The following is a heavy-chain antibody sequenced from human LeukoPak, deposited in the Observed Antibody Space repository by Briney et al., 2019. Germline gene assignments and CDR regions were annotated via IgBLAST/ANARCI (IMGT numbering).Heavy chain of an antibody. V-gene: IGHV1-18*04. J-gene: IGHJ4*02. CDR2: ISAYNGDT. CDR1: GYTFTDFG. Sequence: ASVKVTCKTSGYTFTDFGMSWVRQAPGQGLEWMAWISAYNGDTNYAHNLQGRVTVTTDTSTSTAYMELRSLRSDDTAVYCRARGRPSDYWGQGTLVTVSS. CDR3: ARGRPSDY.